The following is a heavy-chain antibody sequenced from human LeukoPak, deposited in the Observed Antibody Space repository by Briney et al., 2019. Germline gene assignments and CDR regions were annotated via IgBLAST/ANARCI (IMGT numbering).Heavy chain of an antibody. D-gene: IGHD3-3*01. CDR1: GGTFSSYA. V-gene: IGHV1-69*13. J-gene: IGHJ4*02. Sequence: SVTVSCKASGGTFSSYAISWVRQAPGQGLEWMGGIIPIFGTANYAQKFQGRVTITADESTSTAYMELSSLRSEDTAVYYCARGKERFWSGYLFDYWGQGTLVTVSS. CDR3: ARGKERFWSGYLFDY. CDR2: IIPIFGTA.